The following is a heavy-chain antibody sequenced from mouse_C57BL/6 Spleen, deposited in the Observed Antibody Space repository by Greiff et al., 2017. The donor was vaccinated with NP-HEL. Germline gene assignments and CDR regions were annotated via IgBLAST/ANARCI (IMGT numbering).Heavy chain of an antibody. D-gene: IGHD1-1*01. CDR3: ARIENYGYYAMDY. V-gene: IGHV8-8*01. Sequence: QVTLKVSGPGILQPSPTLSLTCSSSGFSLSTFGMGVGWIRQPPGMGLEWLAHIWWDDDKYYNPALKSRPITSKATSKTQVFLKIANVDTADTATYYCARIENYGYYAMDYWGQGTSVTVSS. CDR2: IWWDDDK. CDR1: GFSLSTFGMG. J-gene: IGHJ4*01.